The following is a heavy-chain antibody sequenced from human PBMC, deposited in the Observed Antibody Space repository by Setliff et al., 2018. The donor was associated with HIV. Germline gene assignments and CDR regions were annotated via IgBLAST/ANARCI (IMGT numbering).Heavy chain of an antibody. Sequence: GGSLRLSCAASGFTVSSNYMSWVRQAPGKGLEWVSSISWNSGNIGYADSVKGRFTISRDNAKNSLYLQMNSLRAEDTALYYCVKDIAASGPHYYGLDVWGQGTTVTVSS. V-gene: IGHV3-9*01. J-gene: IGHJ6*02. CDR1: GFTVSSNY. D-gene: IGHD6-25*01. CDR2: ISWNSGNI. CDR3: VKDIAASGPHYYGLDV.